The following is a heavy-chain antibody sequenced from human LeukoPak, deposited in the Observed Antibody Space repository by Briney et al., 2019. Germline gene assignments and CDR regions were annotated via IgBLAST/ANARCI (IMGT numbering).Heavy chain of an antibody. Sequence: ASVKVSCKASGYTFTGYYMHLVRHAPGQGLEWMGWINPNSGGTNYAQKFQGRVTMTRDTSISTAYMELSRLRSDDTAVYYCARVARRLLTSGSYSYWGQGTLVTVSS. D-gene: IGHD1-26*01. CDR3: ARVARRLLTSGSYSY. CDR1: GYTFTGYY. V-gene: IGHV1-2*02. CDR2: INPNSGGT. J-gene: IGHJ4*02.